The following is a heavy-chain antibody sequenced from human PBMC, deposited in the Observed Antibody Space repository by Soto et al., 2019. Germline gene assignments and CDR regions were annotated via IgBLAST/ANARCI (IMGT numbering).Heavy chain of an antibody. V-gene: IGHV1-46*01. J-gene: IGHJ6*02. Sequence: GASVKVSCKASGYTFTSYYMHWVRQAPGQGLEWMGIINPSGGSTSYAQKFQGRVTMTRDTSTSTVCMELSSLRSEDTAVYYCAREPPPAADYYYGMDVWGQGTTVTVSS. CDR3: AREPPPAADYYYGMDV. D-gene: IGHD2-15*01. CDR2: INPSGGST. CDR1: GYTFTSYY.